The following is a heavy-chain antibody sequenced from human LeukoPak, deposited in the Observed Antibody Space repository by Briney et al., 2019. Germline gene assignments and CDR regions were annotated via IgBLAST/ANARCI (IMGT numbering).Heavy chain of an antibody. CDR2: IYYSGST. J-gene: IGHJ6*02. CDR1: GGSISSYY. Sequence: SETLSLTCTASGGSISSYYWSWIRQPPGKGLEWIGYIYYSGSTNYNPSLKSRVTISVDTSKNQFSLKLSSVTAADTAVYYCARHGPGYCSSTSCHYYYYYGMDVWGQGTTVTVSS. V-gene: IGHV4-59*08. D-gene: IGHD2-2*01. CDR3: ARHGPGYCSSTSCHYYYYYGMDV.